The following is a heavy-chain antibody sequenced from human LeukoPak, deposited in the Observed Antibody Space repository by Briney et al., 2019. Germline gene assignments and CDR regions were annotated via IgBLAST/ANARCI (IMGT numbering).Heavy chain of an antibody. V-gene: IGHV1-3*01. CDR3: ARDRWYYGPGSPNDY. D-gene: IGHD3-10*01. CDR2: INAGNGNT. J-gene: IGHJ4*02. CDR1: GYTFTSYA. Sequence: ASVKVSCKASGYTFTSYAMHWVRQAPGQRLEWMGWINAGNGNTKYSQKFQGRVTITRDTSASTAYMELSSLRSEDTAVYYCARDRWYYGPGSPNDYWGQGTLVTVSS.